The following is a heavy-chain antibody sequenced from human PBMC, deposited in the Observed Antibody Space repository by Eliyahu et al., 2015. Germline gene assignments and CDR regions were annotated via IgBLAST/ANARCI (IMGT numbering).Heavy chain of an antibody. J-gene: IGHJ4*02. D-gene: IGHD3-10*01. CDR3: ARGWVRWPFDY. V-gene: IGHV4-34*01. CDR1: GGSFSGYY. CDR2: INHSGST. Sequence: QVQLQQWGAGLLKPSETLSLTCAVYGGSFSGYYWXWIRQPPGKGLEWIGEINHSGSTNYNPSLKSRVTISVDTSKNQFSLKLSSVTAADTAVYYCARGWVRWPFDYWGQGTLVTVSS.